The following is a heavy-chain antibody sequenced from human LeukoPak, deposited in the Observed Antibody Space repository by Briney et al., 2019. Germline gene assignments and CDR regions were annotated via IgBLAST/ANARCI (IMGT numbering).Heavy chain of an antibody. CDR3: ARQAEDFWSGYYPTYYFDY. CDR1: GGSISSGSYY. V-gene: IGHV4-61*02. D-gene: IGHD3-3*01. CDR2: IYTSGST. J-gene: IGHJ4*02. Sequence: SETLSLTCTVSGGSISSGSYYWSWIRQPAGKGLEWIGRIYTSGSTNYNPSLKSRVTISVDTSKNQFSLKLSSVTAADTAVYYCARQAEDFWSGYYPTYYFDYWGQGTLVTVSS.